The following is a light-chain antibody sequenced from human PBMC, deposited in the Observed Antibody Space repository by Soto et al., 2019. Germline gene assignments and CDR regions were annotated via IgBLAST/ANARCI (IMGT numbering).Light chain of an antibody. CDR2: DTS. CDR3: QQRTTWPET. Sequence: EIVLTQSPATLSLSPGQRGALSCRASQSVGSHLAWYQQKPGQAPRLLIYDTSNRATGVPVRFSGSGSETDFTLTISSLQPEDFAVYFCQQRTTWPETFGQGTRLEI. J-gene: IGKJ2*01. CDR1: QSVGSH. V-gene: IGKV3-11*01.